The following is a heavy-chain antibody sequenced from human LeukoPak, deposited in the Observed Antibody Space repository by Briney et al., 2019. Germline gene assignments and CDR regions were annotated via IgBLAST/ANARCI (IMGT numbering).Heavy chain of an antibody. D-gene: IGHD6-25*01. CDR1: GYTFTGYY. CDR2: INPNSGGT. V-gene: IGHV1-2*02. J-gene: IGHJ3*02. CDR3: ARVPATLLDAFDI. Sequence: ASVKVSCKASGYTFTGYYMHWVRQAPGQGLEWMRWINPNSGGTKYAQKFQGRVTMTRDTSISTAYMELSRLRSDDTAVYYCARVPATLLDAFDIWGQGTMVTVSS.